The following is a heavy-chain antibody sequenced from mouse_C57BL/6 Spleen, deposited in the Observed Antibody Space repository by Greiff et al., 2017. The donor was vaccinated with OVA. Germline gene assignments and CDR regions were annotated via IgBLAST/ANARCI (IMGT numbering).Heavy chain of an antibody. CDR1: GFTFSDYG. Sequence: EVKLVESGGGLVKPGGSLKLSCAASGFTFSDYGMHWVRQAPEKGLEWVAYISSGSSTIYYADTVKGRFTISRDNAKNTLFLQMTSVRSEDTAMYYCARRDYDWFAYWGQGTLVTVSA. CDR2: ISSGSSTI. D-gene: IGHD2-4*01. J-gene: IGHJ3*01. CDR3: ARRDYDWFAY. V-gene: IGHV5-17*01.